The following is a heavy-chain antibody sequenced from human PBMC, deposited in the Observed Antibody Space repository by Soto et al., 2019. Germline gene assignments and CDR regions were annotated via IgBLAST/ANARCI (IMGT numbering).Heavy chain of an antibody. CDR2: IYPGDSDT. Sequence: GESLKISCKGSGYRFTKYWIAWVRQMPGKSLEWMGIIYPGDSDTRYSPSFQGQVTISADKSINTAYLQWSSLKASDTAMYYCARRGDSSGYMDYWGQGILVTVSS. J-gene: IGHJ4*02. D-gene: IGHD3-22*01. CDR1: GYRFTKYW. V-gene: IGHV5-51*01. CDR3: ARRGDSSGYMDY.